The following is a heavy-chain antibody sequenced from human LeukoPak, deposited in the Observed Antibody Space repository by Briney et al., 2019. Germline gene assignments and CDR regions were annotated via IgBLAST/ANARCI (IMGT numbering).Heavy chain of an antibody. CDR3: ARATHYDPDLYAFDI. J-gene: IGHJ3*02. V-gene: IGHV3-21*01. Sequence: GGSLRLSCAASGFTFSSYSMNWVRQAPGKGLEWVSSISSSSSYIYYADSVKGRFTISRDNAKNSLYLQMNSLRAEDTAVYYCARATHYDPDLYAFDIWGRGTMVTVSS. CDR1: GFTFSSYS. D-gene: IGHD3-3*01. CDR2: ISSSSSYI.